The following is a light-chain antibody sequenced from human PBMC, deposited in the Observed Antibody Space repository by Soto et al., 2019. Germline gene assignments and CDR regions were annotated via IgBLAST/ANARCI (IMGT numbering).Light chain of an antibody. CDR1: QNIDNR. J-gene: IGKJ4*01. Sequence: DIQMTQSPSTLSASVGDRVTITCRASQNIDNRLAWYQQKPGKAPALLIHRASILESGVPSRFSGSGFGTEFTLTISSLQPDDFATYYCQQLNSYPLTFGGGTKVDIK. CDR3: QQLNSYPLT. CDR2: RAS. V-gene: IGKV1-5*03.